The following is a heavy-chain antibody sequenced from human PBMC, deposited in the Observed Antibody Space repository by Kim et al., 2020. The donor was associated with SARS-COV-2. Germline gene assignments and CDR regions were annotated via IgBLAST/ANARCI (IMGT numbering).Heavy chain of an antibody. Sequence: GGSLRLSCAASGFTFSSYAMSWVRQAPGKGLEWVSAISGSGGSTYYADSVKGRFTISRDNSKNTLYLQMNSLRAEDTAVYYCAKYYGSGSYYNWVDYWGQGTLVTVSS. CDR3: AKYYGSGSYYNWVDY. J-gene: IGHJ4*02. CDR1: GFTFSSYA. CDR2: ISGSGGST. V-gene: IGHV3-23*01. D-gene: IGHD3-10*01.